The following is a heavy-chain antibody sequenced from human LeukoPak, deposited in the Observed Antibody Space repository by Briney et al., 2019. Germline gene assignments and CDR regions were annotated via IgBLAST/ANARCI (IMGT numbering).Heavy chain of an antibody. CDR3: AVWFGESNAPPFLNYYGLDV. Sequence: GGSLRLSCAASGFTFSRYWMTWVRQAPGKGLEWVANIKQDGSDKYYVDSVEGRFAISRDNAKNSLYLQMNSLRAEDTAMYYCAVWFGESNAPPFLNYYGLDVWGQGSTVTVSS. CDR1: GFTFSRYW. D-gene: IGHD3-10*01. CDR2: IKQDGSDK. J-gene: IGHJ6*02. V-gene: IGHV3-7*01.